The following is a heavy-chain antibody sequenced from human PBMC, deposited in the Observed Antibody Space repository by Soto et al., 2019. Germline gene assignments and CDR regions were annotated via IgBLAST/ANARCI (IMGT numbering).Heavy chain of an antibody. CDR3: ARALAVAGSPYYYYGMDV. Sequence: QVQLVQSGAEVKKPGSSVKVSCKASGGTFSSYTISWVRQAPGQGLEWMGRIIPILGIANYAQKFQGRVTITADKSTSTAYMELSSLRSEDTAVYYCARALAVAGSPYYYYGMDVWGHGTTVTVSS. D-gene: IGHD6-19*01. CDR2: IIPILGIA. J-gene: IGHJ6*02. V-gene: IGHV1-69*02. CDR1: GGTFSSYT.